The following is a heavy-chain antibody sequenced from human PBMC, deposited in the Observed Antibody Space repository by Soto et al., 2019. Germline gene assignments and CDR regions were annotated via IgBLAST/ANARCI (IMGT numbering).Heavy chain of an antibody. D-gene: IGHD2-2*01. CDR1: GYTFTGYY. CDR2: INPNSGGT. J-gene: IGHJ3*02. V-gene: IGHV1-2*02. CDR3: ARSGRYCSSTSCYAFDI. Sequence: ASVKVSCKASGYTFTGYYMHWVRQAPGQGLEWMGWINPNSGGTNYAQKFQGRVTMTRDTSISTAYMELSRLRSDDTAVYYCARSGRYCSSTSCYAFDIWGQGTMSPSPQ.